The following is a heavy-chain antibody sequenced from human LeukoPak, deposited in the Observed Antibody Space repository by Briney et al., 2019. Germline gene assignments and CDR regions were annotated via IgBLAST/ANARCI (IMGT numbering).Heavy chain of an antibody. CDR2: ISFGSRTI. D-gene: IGHD7-27*01. Sequence: QTGGSLRLSCAASGFTVSSNYMSWVRQAPGKGLEWVSYISFGSRTIYYADSVKGRFTISRDNSKNMLYLQMNSLRVEDTAVYYCAKSRSGGWGNWFDPWGQGTLVTVSS. CDR3: AKSRSGGWGNWFDP. CDR1: GFTVSSNY. V-gene: IGHV3-48*01. J-gene: IGHJ5*02.